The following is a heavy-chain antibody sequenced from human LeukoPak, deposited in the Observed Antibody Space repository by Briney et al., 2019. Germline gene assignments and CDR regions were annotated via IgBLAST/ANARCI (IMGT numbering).Heavy chain of an antibody. D-gene: IGHD3-10*01. J-gene: IGHJ4*02. CDR2: IYHSGST. CDR3: ARARTFENYFDY. CDR1: GYSISSGYY. Sequence: SETLSLTCTVSGYSISSGYYWGWIRQPPGKGLEWIGSIYHSGSTYYNPSLKSRVTISVDTSKNQFSLKLSSVTAADTAVYYCARARTFENYFDYWGQGTLVTVSS. V-gene: IGHV4-38-2*02.